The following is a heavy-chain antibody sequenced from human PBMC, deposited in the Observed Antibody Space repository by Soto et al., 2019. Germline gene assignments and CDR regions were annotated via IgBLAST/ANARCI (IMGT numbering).Heavy chain of an antibody. CDR3: ARETDYSGHVIGNLDL. D-gene: IGHD5-12*01. CDR2: VSSEGGTQ. Sequence: QVQLVESGGGVVQPGGSLRLSCAASGFTFSTYAMQWVRQAPGKGLEWVAVVSSEGGTQFYADSVKGRFTISRDNSKNQLFLQMSNLAIWDAAIYYCARETDYSGHVIGNLDLWGRGTLVTVSS. CDR1: GFTFSTYA. J-gene: IGHJ2*01. V-gene: IGHV3-30*04.